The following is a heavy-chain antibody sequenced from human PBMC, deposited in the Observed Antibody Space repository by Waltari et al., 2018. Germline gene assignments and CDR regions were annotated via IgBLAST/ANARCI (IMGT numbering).Heavy chain of an antibody. CDR1: GYTLTELS. Sequence: QVQLVQSGAEVKKPGASVKVSCKVSGYTLTELSMHWVRQAPGKGLEWMGGVEPEDGETSDAQKCQGRGTMTEETSTDTAYMELSSLRSEDTAVYYCATGHSLRYFDWLSNWAQGTLVTVSS. V-gene: IGHV1-24*01. J-gene: IGHJ4*02. D-gene: IGHD3-9*01. CDR3: ATGHSLRYFDWLSN. CDR2: VEPEDGET.